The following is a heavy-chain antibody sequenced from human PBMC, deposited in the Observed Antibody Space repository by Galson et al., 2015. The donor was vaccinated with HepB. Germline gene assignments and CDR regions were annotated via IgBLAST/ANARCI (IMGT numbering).Heavy chain of an antibody. CDR1: GLSLSNYD. V-gene: IGHV3-30*02. CDR3: AKLSIEWRRFANNDY. J-gene: IGHJ4*02. CDR2: MRFDGSYK. D-gene: IGHD5-12*01. Sequence: SLRLSCAASGLSLSNYDMHWVRRAPGKELEWVAFMRFDGSYKFYAESVKGRFTVSRDHSKNTLFLQMNSLRPEDTAVYYCAKLSIEWRRFANNDYWGQGTLVAVSS.